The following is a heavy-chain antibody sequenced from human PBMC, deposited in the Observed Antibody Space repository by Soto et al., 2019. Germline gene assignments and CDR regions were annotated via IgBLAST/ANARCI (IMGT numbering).Heavy chain of an antibody. D-gene: IGHD1-1*01. J-gene: IGHJ4*02. V-gene: IGHV4-39*01. CDR1: DGSISSSNYY. Sequence: SETLSLTCTVSDGSISSSNYYWDWLRQPPGKGLEWIGSVFYGGNTYYNPSLKSRVTMSVDTSKNQFSLKLSSVTAADTAVYYCARRIGTTDPYFDYWRQGTQVTVSS. CDR3: ARRIGTTDPYFDY. CDR2: VFYGGNT.